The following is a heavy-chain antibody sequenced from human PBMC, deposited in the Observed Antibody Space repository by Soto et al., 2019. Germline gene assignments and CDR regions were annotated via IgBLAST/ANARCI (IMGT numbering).Heavy chain of an antibody. CDR3: XKENGYSSSWFEFDY. D-gene: IGHD6-13*01. V-gene: IGHV3-23*01. Sequence: GEALRLSCAAAEFSYSSYAMSWVCQAPGKGLEWVSAISGSGGSTYYADSVKGRFTISRDNSKNTLYLQMNSLRAEDTAVYYCXKENGYSSSWFEFDYWGQGTLVTVSS. J-gene: IGHJ4*02. CDR1: EFSYSSYA. CDR2: ISGSGGST.